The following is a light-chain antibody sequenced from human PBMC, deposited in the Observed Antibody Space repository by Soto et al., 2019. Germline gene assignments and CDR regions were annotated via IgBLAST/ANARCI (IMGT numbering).Light chain of an antibody. Sequence: EIVLTQSPGTLSLSPGERATLSCRASQSVSSSYLAWYQQKPGQAPRLLIYGASSRATGIPDRFSGSGSGTDVTRTISRLEPEDFAVYYCQQYGSSPFTFGPGTKVDIK. CDR3: QQYGSSPFT. J-gene: IGKJ3*01. CDR2: GAS. V-gene: IGKV3-20*01. CDR1: QSVSSSY.